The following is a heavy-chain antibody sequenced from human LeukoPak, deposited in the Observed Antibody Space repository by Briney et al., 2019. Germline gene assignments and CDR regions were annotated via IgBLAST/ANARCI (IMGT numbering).Heavy chain of an antibody. D-gene: IGHD1-26*01. V-gene: IGHV1-46*01. J-gene: IGHJ4*02. CDR3: ARDRNSGSYCSDY. CDR2: INPSSAYT. Sequence: ASVKVSCTASGYTFTSYYIHWVRQAPGQGPEWVGIINPSSAYTTYSQKFQGRVTMTRDTSTSTVYMELSSLTSEDTAVYYCARDRNSGSYCSDYWGQGTLVTVSS. CDR1: GYTFTSYY.